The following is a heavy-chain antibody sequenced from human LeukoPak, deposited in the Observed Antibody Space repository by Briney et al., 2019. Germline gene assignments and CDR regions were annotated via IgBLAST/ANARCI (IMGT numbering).Heavy chain of an antibody. CDR3: AKAENKQWELPNYYFDY. Sequence: GGSLRLSCAASGFTFSSYAMSWVRQAPGKGLEWVSAISGSGGSTYYADSVKGRFTISRDNSKNTLYLQMNSLRAEDTAVYYCAKAENKQWELPNYYFDYWGQGTLVTVSS. CDR1: GFTFSSYA. D-gene: IGHD1-26*01. J-gene: IGHJ4*02. V-gene: IGHV3-23*01. CDR2: ISGSGGST.